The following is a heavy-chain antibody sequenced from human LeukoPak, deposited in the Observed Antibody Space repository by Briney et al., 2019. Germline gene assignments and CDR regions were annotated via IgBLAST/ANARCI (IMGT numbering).Heavy chain of an antibody. J-gene: IGHJ4*02. V-gene: IGHV3-53*05. CDR1: GFTVSSNY. CDR2: IYSGGST. Sequence: GGSLRLSCAASGFTVSSNYMSWVRQAPGKGLEWVSVIYSGGSTYYADSVKGRFTISRDNSKNTLYLQMNSLRAEDTALYYCAKDYDSSGYYYFDYWGQGTLVTVSS. D-gene: IGHD3-22*01. CDR3: AKDYDSSGYYYFDY.